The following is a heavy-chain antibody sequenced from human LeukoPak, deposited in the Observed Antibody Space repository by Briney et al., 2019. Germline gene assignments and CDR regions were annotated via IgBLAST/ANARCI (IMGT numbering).Heavy chain of an antibody. J-gene: IGHJ6*02. CDR1: GFTFSSYA. Sequence: PGGSLRLSCAASGFTFSSYAMSWVRQAPGEGLEWVSAISGSGGSTYYADSVKGRFTISRDNSKNTLYLQMNSLRAEDTAVYYCAKDYSGERYYYGMDVWGQGTTVTVSS. V-gene: IGHV3-23*01. D-gene: IGHD3-10*01. CDR2: ISGSGGST. CDR3: AKDYSGERYYYGMDV.